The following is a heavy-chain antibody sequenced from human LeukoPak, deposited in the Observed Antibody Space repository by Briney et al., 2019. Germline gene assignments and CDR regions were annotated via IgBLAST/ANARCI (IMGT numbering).Heavy chain of an antibody. J-gene: IGHJ4*02. CDR2: ISYDGSNK. D-gene: IGHD3-22*01. V-gene: IGHV3-30*04. CDR1: GFTFSSYA. Sequence: GGSLRLSCAASGFTFSSYAMHWVRQAPGKGLGWVAVISYDGSNKYYADSVKGRFTISRDNSKNTLYLQMKSLRAEDTAVYYCARSLSGGYDYYFDGWGQGTLVTVSS. CDR3: ARSLSGGYDYYFDG.